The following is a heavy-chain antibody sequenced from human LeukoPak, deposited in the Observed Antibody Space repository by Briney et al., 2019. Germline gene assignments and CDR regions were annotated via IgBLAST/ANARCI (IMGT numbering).Heavy chain of an antibody. V-gene: IGHV3-48*01. D-gene: IGHD3-3*01. CDR2: ISSSSSTI. Sequence: GGSLRLSCAASGFTFSSYSMNWVRQATGKGLEWVSYISSSSSTIYYADSVKGRFTISRDNAKNSLYLQMNSLRAEDTAVYYCAREQYYDFWSGYYTPVVWGQGTLVTVSS. CDR3: AREQYYDFWSGYYTPVV. CDR1: GFTFSSYS. J-gene: IGHJ4*02.